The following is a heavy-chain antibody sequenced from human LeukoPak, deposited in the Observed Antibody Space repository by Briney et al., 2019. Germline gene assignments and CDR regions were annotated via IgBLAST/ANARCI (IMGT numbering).Heavy chain of an antibody. CDR1: GGSISSYY. Sequence: SETLSLTCTVSGGSISSYYWNWIRQPPGKGLEWIGYIYYSGSTNYNTSLKSRLTISVDTSKNQFALKLSSVTAADTAVYYCARYVWGSYPTFEDYWGQGTLVTVSS. D-gene: IGHD3-16*02. CDR3: ARYVWGSYPTFEDY. J-gene: IGHJ4*02. V-gene: IGHV4-59*01. CDR2: IYYSGST.